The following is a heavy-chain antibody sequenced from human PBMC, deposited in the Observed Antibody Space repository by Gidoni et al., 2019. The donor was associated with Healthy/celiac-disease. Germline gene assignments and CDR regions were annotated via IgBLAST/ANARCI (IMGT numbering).Heavy chain of an antibody. CDR3: ARGAAHNNNFDY. Sequence: QVQLVESGGGLVKPGGSLRLPCAAPVSTFSDYYMSWTRQAPGKGLEWVSDISSSGSTIYYADSVKGRFTISRDNAKNSLYLQMNSLRAEDTAVYYCARGAAHNNNFDYWGQGTLVTVSS. J-gene: IGHJ4*02. CDR2: ISSSGSTI. CDR1: VSTFSDYY. D-gene: IGHD1-20*01. V-gene: IGHV3-11*01.